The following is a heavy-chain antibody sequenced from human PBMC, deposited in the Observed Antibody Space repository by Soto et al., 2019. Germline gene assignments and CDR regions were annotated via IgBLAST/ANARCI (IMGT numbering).Heavy chain of an antibody. CDR1: GFTVSSNY. CDR3: AIVPSYGSGEYYSYYGMDV. J-gene: IGHJ6*02. CDR2: IYSGGST. D-gene: IGHD3-10*01. V-gene: IGHV3-53*04. Sequence: EVQLVESGGGLVQPGGSLRLSCAASGFTVSSNYMSWVRQAPGKGLEWVSVIYSGGSTYYADSVKGRFTISRHNSKNTLYIQMNSLRAEDTAVYYCAIVPSYGSGEYYSYYGMDVWGQGTTVTVSS.